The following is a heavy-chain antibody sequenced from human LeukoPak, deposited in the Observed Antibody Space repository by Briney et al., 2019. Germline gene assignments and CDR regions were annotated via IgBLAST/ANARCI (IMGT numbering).Heavy chain of an antibody. Sequence: ASVKVSCKASGYTFTSYGISWLRQAPGQGLQWMGWISAYNGNTNYAQKLQGRVTMTTDTSTSTAYMELRSLRSDDTAVYYCARGTYYDFWSPNAFDIWGQGTMVTVSS. CDR3: ARGTYYDFWSPNAFDI. CDR1: GYTFTSYG. CDR2: ISAYNGNT. V-gene: IGHV1-18*01. D-gene: IGHD3-3*01. J-gene: IGHJ3*02.